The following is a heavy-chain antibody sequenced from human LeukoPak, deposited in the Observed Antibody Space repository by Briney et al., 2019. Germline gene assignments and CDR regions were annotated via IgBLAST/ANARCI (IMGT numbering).Heavy chain of an antibody. J-gene: IGHJ6*02. V-gene: IGHV3-7*01. CDR1: GFTFTNYW. D-gene: IGHD4-11*01. Sequence: GGSLRLSCAASGFTFTNYWMHWVRQAPGKGLEWVANIKQDGSEKYYVDSVKGRFTISRDNAKNSLYLQMNSLRAEDTAVYYCARVSRDFYSNYYYYYGMDVWGQGTTVTVSS. CDR3: ARVSRDFYSNYYYYYGMDV. CDR2: IKQDGSEK.